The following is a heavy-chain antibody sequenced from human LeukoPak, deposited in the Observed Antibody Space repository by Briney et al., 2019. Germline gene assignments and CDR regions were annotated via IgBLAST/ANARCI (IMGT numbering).Heavy chain of an antibody. D-gene: IGHD3-10*01. CDR3: ARDGSGISREGYFDP. CDR2: IFYSGST. Sequence: SEILSLTCNVSGGSISGYYWSWIRQPPGKGLEWIGYIFYSGSTNYNPSLKSRVTISVDTSKNQFSLRLSSVTAADTAAYYCARDGSGISREGYFDPWGQGTLVTVSS. V-gene: IGHV4-59*01. J-gene: IGHJ5*02. CDR1: GGSISGYY.